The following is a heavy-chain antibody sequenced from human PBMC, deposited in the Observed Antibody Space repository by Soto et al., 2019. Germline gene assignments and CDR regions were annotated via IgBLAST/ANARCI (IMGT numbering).Heavy chain of an antibody. Sequence: GGSLRLSCAASGFTFSSYSMNWVRQAPGKGLEWVSSISSSSSYIYYADSVKGRFTISRDNAKNSLYLQMNSLRAEDTAVYYCARDYESGSSSSSSRYYFDYWGQGTLVTVSS. D-gene: IGHD6-6*01. J-gene: IGHJ4*02. CDR3: ARDYESGSSSSSSRYYFDY. V-gene: IGHV3-21*01. CDR2: ISSSSSYI. CDR1: GFTFSSYS.